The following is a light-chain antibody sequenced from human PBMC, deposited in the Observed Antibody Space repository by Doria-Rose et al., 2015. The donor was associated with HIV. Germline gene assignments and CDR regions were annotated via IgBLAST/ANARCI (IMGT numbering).Light chain of an antibody. Sequence: TQSPESLGMSLGERATLNCKSNQSLLYTSKNYLAWYQQKPGQPPKLLIYWASTRQSGVPARFSGSGFGTDFTLTISSLEAEDVAVYYCQRYYDTPSFGPGTTVDIK. CDR2: WAS. CDR1: QSLLYTSKNY. CDR3: QRYYDTPS. V-gene: IGKV4-1*01. J-gene: IGKJ3*01.